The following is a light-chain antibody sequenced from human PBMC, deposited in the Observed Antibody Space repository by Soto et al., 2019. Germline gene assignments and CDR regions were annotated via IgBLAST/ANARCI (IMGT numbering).Light chain of an antibody. CDR1: QSVLYSSNNKNY. J-gene: IGKJ1*01. CDR2: WAS. CDR3: QQYYSTPPT. V-gene: IGKV4-1*01. Sequence: DIVMTQSPDSLAVSLGERATINCKSSQSVLYSSNNKNYLAWYQHIPGQPPKLLIYWASTRESGVPDRFSGSGSGPDFTLTISSLQAEDVAVYYCQQYYSTPPTFGQGTKVEIK.